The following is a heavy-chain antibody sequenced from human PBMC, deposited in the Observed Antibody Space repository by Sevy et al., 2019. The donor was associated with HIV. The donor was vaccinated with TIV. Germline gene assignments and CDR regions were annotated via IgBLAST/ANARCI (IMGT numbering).Heavy chain of an antibody. J-gene: IGHJ4*02. CDR3: AGGVDTAMSSGLDY. CDR2: IYSGGST. CDR1: GFTVSSNY. Sequence: GGSLRLSCAASGFTVSSNYMSWVRQAPGKGLEWVSVIYSGGSTYYADSVKGRFTISRDNSKNTLYLKMNSLRAEDTAVYYCAGGVDTAMSSGLDYWGQGTLVTVSS. D-gene: IGHD5-18*01. V-gene: IGHV3-53*01.